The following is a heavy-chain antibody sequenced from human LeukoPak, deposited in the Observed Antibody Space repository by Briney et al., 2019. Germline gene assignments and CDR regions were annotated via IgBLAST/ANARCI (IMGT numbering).Heavy chain of an antibody. CDR2: IYYSGST. Sequence: PSETLSLTCAVYGGSFSGYYWSWIRQPPGKGLEWIGYIYYSGSTNYNPSLKRRVTISVDTTKNQFFLKLSSVTAADTAVYYCATNSLAVAGAYYYYYMDVWGKGTTVTVSS. V-gene: IGHV4-59*01. CDR3: ATNSLAVAGAYYYYYMDV. CDR1: GGSFSGYY. D-gene: IGHD6-19*01. J-gene: IGHJ6*03.